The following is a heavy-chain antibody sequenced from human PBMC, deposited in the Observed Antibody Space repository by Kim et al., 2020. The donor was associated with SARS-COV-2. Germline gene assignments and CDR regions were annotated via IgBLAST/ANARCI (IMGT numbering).Heavy chain of an antibody. CDR1: GFRFSRYV. Sequence: GGSLRLSCAASGFRFSRYVMHWLRQAPGKGLEWVAVISYDGRSQHYADSVKGRFTLSRDNSEDMLYLQMNSLMGEDTAVYYCGTGFLDDGEYGGEHYYMDDWGTGTTVTVSS. J-gene: IGHJ6*03. CDR3: GTGFLDDGEYGGEHYYMDD. D-gene: IGHD4-17*01. CDR2: ISYDGRSQ. V-gene: IGHV3-30*04.